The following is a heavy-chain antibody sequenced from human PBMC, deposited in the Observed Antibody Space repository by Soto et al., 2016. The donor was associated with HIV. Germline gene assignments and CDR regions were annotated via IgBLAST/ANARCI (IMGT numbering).Heavy chain of an antibody. V-gene: IGHV3-23*01. CDR2: ISGSGGST. D-gene: IGHD1-26*01. CDR1: GFTFSSYA. CDR3: ANPQYSGSYFDSEPRPFDY. J-gene: IGHJ4*02. Sequence: EVQLLESGGGLVQPGGSLRLSCAASGFTFSSYAMSWVRQAPGKGLEWVSAISGSGGSTYYADSVKGRFTISRDNSKNTLYLQMNSLRAEDTAVYYCANPQYSGSYFDSEPRPFDYWGQGTLVTVSS.